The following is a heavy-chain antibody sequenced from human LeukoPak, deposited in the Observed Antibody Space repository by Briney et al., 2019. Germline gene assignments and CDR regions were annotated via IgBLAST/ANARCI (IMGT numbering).Heavy chain of an antibody. D-gene: IGHD4-23*01. CDR2: IKSTTVDGTP. V-gene: IGHV3-15*01. J-gene: IGHJ4*02. Sequence: PGGSLRLSCAVSGLTFSNAGMSWVRQAPGKGREWVGRIKSTTVDGTPEYAVPVKGRFTISRDDSKNTVYLQMNSLKTEDTAVYYCTTGPGNSGYWGQGTLVTVSS. CDR3: TTGPGNSGY. CDR1: GLTFSNAG.